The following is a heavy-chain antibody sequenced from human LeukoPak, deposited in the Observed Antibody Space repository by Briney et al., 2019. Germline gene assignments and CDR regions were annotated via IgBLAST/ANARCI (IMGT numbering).Heavy chain of an antibody. D-gene: IGHD3-22*01. Sequence: GGSLRLSCAASGFTFSSYWMHWVRQAPGKGLVWVSRINSDGSSTSYADSVKGRFTISRDNSKNTLYPQMNSLRAEDTAVYYCARDATMIVVVPDAFDIWGQGTMVTVSS. CDR2: INSDGSST. J-gene: IGHJ3*02. CDR3: ARDATMIVVVPDAFDI. CDR1: GFTFSSYW. V-gene: IGHV3-74*01.